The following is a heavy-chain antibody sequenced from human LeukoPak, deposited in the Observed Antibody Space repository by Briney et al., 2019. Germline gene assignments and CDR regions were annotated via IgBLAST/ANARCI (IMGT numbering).Heavy chain of an antibody. Sequence: GGSLRLSCAASGFTVSSNYMSWVRQAPGKGLEWVSVIYSGGSTYYADSVKGRFTISRDKSRNTLYLQMNNLRVEDTAVYYCAKADSTGYYSYFQDWGQGTLVTVSS. CDR2: IYSGGST. CDR1: GFTVSSNY. CDR3: AKADSTGYYSYFQD. D-gene: IGHD3-22*01. V-gene: IGHV3-53*01. J-gene: IGHJ1*01.